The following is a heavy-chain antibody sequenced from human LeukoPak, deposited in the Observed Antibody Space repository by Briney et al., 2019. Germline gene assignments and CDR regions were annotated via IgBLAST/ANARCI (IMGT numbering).Heavy chain of an antibody. CDR2: ISGGASNT. Sequence: GGSLRLSCAASGSVVSSNYMSWVRQAPGKGLEWISSISGGASNTYYVDSVKGRFTISRDSSNNTLLLQMTSLRVEDTAIYFCARARSMLRLRSSFDFWGQGALVTVSS. CDR1: GSVVSSNY. J-gene: IGHJ4*02. V-gene: IGHV3-23*01. D-gene: IGHD2-21*02. CDR3: ARARSMLRLRSSFDF.